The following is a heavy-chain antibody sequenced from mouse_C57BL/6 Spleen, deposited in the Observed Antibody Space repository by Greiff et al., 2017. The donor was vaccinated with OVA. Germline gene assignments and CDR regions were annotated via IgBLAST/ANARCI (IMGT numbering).Heavy chain of an antibody. V-gene: IGHV1-64*01. CDR1: GYTFTSYW. Sequence: QVQLQQSGAELVKPGASVKLSCKASGYTFTSYWMHWVKQRPGQGLEWIGMIHPNSGSTNYNEKFKSKATRTGDKSSSTAYMQRSSLTSEDSAVYYCARNYYRSSWYFDVWGTGTTVTVSS. D-gene: IGHD1-1*01. CDR2: IHPNSGST. J-gene: IGHJ1*03. CDR3: ARNYYRSSWYFDV.